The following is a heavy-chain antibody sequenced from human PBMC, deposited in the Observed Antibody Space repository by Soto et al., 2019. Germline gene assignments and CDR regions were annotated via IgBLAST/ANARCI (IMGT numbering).Heavy chain of an antibody. CDR1: GFTFSSYS. CDR3: ARDHAVWSDRDGYNSDAFDI. Sequence: GGSLRLSCAASGFTFSSYSMNWVRQAPGKGLEWVSYISSSSSTIYYADSVKGRFTISRDNAKNSLYLQMNSLRDEDTAVYYCARDHAVWSDRDGYNSDAFDIWGQGTMVTVS. J-gene: IGHJ3*02. V-gene: IGHV3-48*02. CDR2: ISSSSSTI. D-gene: IGHD5-12*01.